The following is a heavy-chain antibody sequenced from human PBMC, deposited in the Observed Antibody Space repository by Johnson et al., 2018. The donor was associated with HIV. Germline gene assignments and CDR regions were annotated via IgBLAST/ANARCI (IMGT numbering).Heavy chain of an antibody. CDR2: INSDGTIT. CDR1: GFTFISYW. J-gene: IGHJ3*02. V-gene: IGHV3-74*02. Sequence: VQLVESGGGLVQPGGSLRLSCAASGFTFISYWMHWVRQAPGKGLVWVSRINSDGTITSYADSVKGRFTISRDNAKNTLYLQMNSLRVEDTAVYYCARVLGDYAYHIWGQGTMVTVSS. D-gene: IGHD4-17*01. CDR3: ARVLGDYAYHI.